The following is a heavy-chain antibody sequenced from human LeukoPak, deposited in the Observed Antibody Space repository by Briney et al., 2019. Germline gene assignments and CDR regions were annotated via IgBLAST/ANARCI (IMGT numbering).Heavy chain of an antibody. CDR2: IYYSGST. CDR3: ARLMGVAGSMWFDP. CDR1: GGSISSYY. D-gene: IGHD6-19*01. J-gene: IGHJ5*02. V-gene: IGHV4-59*08. Sequence: PSETLSLTCTVSGGSISSYYWSWIRRPPGKGLEWIGYIYYSGSTNYNPSLKSRVTISVDTSKNQFSLKLSSVTAADTAVYYCARLMGVAGSMWFDPWGQGTLVTVSS.